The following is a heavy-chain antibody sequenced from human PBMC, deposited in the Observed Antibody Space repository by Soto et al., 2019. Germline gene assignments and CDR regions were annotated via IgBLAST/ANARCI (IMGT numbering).Heavy chain of an antibody. V-gene: IGHV4-30-4*01. CDR1: GGTIDNYEYY. CDR2: IYYSGRT. Sequence: SETLSLTCTVSGGTIDNYEYYWTWIRQPPGKGLEWVGYIYYSGRTNYNPSLNSRLTISLDTSKNQFSLSLTSVSAADPAMYHCARDRSNSPDYFGYWGKRTLGTV. CDR3: ARDRSNSPDYFGY. D-gene: IGHD6-6*01. J-gene: IGHJ4*02.